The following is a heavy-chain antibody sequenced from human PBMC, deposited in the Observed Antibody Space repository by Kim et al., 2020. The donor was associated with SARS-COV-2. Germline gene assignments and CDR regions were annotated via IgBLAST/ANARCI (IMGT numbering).Heavy chain of an antibody. V-gene: IGHV4-59*13. CDR2: IQHRRGT. Sequence: WNRRRQGRGLGWIRCIQHRRGTTNNPHLKSRVTISVDTSQIQFSLKLNSVTAADTAVYYCARDMDPFDYWGQGTLVTVST. CDR3: ARDMDPFDY. J-gene: IGHJ4*02. D-gene: IGHD3-10*01.